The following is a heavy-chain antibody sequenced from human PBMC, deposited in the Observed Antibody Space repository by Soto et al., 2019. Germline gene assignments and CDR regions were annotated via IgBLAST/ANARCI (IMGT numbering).Heavy chain of an antibody. CDR3: ARSAYYYDSSGYYLDY. CDR1: GFTFNNYG. V-gene: IGHV3-33*01. Sequence: GGSLRLSCAASGFTFNNYGMHWVRQAPGKGLEWVALIWYDGSNIYYADSVKGRFTISRDDSKSTLYLQMNSLRADDTAVYYCARSAYYYDSSGYYLDYWGQGTLVTVSS. D-gene: IGHD3-22*01. J-gene: IGHJ4*02. CDR2: IWYDGSNI.